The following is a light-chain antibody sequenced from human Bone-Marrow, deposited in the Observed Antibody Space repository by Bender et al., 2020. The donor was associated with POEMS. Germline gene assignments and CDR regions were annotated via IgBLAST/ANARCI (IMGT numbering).Light chain of an antibody. CDR2: DVN. CDR1: SSDVGGYYS. CDR3: AVWDDSLNGWV. Sequence: QSALTQPASVSGSPGQSITISCTGTSSDVGGYYSVSWYQQHPGKAPKLIIYDVNHRPSGLSNRFSGSKSGNTASLTISGLQSEDEADYYCAVWDDSLNGWVFGGGTKLTVL. V-gene: IGLV2-14*01. J-gene: IGLJ3*02.